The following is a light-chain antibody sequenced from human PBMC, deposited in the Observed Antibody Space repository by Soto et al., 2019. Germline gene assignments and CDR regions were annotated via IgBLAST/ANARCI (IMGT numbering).Light chain of an antibody. Sequence: QSALTQPPSASGSPGQSVTISCTGTSSDVGGYHSVSWYQQHPGKAPKLMIYEVNKRPSGVPDRFSGSKSGHTASLTVSGRQAEEEADYYCSSYAGRSNLLFGGGTKLTVL. CDR3: SSYAGRSNLL. CDR1: SSDVGGYHS. V-gene: IGLV2-8*01. CDR2: EVN. J-gene: IGLJ2*01.